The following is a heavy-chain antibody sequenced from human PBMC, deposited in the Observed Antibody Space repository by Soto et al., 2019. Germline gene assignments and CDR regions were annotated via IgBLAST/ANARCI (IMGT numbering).Heavy chain of an antibody. D-gene: IGHD7-27*01. CDR2: INHSGST. J-gene: IGHJ4*02. Sequence: QVQLQQWGAGLLKPSETLSLTCAIYGRSFSGYYWNWIRQPPGKGLEWIGEINHSGSTNYYPSLKXRVTISVDTSKNQFSLKLSSVTAADTAVYYCARGWGRIFDYWGQGTLVTVSS. CDR1: GRSFSGYY. V-gene: IGHV4-34*01. CDR3: ARGWGRIFDY.